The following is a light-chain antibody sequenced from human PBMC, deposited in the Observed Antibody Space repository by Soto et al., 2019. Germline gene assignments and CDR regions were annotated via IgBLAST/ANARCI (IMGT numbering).Light chain of an antibody. CDR3: QTYDNTLGGSV. V-gene: IGLV1-40*01. Sequence: QSGLTQPPSVSGAPGQRVTISCTGSSSNIGMGYDVHWYQRLPGTAPKLLVYRTSNRPSGVPDRFSGSKSDTSASLAITGLQAEDEADYFCQTYDNTLGGSVFGGGTKLTVL. CDR2: RTS. J-gene: IGLJ3*02. CDR1: SSNIGMGYD.